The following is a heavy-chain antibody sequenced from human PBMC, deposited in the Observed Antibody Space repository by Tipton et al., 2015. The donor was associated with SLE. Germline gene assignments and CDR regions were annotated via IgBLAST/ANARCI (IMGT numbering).Heavy chain of an antibody. CDR3: ARRRYSSSSRPHWYFDL. CDR2: IYYSGST. CDR1: GGSISSSSYY. D-gene: IGHD6-6*01. J-gene: IGHJ2*01. Sequence: TLSLTCTVSGGSISSSSYYWSWIRQPPGKGLEWIGYIYYSGSTNYNPSLKSRVTISVDTSKNQFSLKLSSVTAADTAVYYCARRRYSSSSRPHWYFDLWGRGTLVTVSS. V-gene: IGHV4-61*05.